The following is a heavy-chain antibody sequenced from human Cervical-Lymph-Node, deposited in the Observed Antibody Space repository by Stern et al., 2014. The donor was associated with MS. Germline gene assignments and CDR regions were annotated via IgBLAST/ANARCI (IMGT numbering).Heavy chain of an antibody. V-gene: IGHV3-53*01. Sequence: EVQLVESGGGLIQPGGSLRLSCAASGFTVSSNYMSWVRQAPGKGLEWVSVIYSGGSTYYADSVKGRFTISRDNSKNTLYLQMNSLRAEDTAVYYCARSSPNYGDYYNWFDPWGQGTLVTVSS. CDR1: GFTVSSNY. CDR3: ARSSPNYGDYYNWFDP. CDR2: IYSGGST. J-gene: IGHJ5*02. D-gene: IGHD4-17*01.